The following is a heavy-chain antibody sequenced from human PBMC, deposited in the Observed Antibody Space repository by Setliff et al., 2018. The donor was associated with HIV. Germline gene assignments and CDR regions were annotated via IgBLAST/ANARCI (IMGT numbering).Heavy chain of an antibody. CDR1: GFFFTNAW. CDR3: ATERIGVAGPGYFAY. D-gene: IGHD6-19*01. Sequence: GGSLRLSCAARGFFFTNAWMSWVRQAPGRGPEWVGRVRSKKDGGTIDYAAPVKGRFTISRDDSKSTLFLQMNSLITDDTAVYYCATERIGVAGPGYFAYLGPGTLVTV. J-gene: IGHJ4*01. V-gene: IGHV3-15*01. CDR2: VRSKKDGGTI.